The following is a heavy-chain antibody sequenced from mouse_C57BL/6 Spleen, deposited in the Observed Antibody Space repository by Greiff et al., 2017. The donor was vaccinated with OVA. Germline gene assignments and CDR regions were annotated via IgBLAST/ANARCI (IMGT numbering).Heavy chain of an antibody. CDR2: IDPETGGT. J-gene: IGHJ2*01. V-gene: IGHV1-15*01. Sequence: VQLQQSGAELVRPGASVTLSCKASGYTFTDYEMHWVKQTPVHGLEWIGAIDPETGGTAYNQKFKGKAILTADKSSSTAYMELRSLTSEDPAVYYCTRRGSSSYYFDYWGQGTTLTVSS. CDR3: TRRGSSSYYFDY. CDR1: GYTFTDYE. D-gene: IGHD1-1*01.